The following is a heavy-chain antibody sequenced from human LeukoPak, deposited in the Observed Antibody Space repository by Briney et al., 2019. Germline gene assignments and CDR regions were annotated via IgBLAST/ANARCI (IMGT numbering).Heavy chain of an antibody. V-gene: IGHV3-33*01. D-gene: IGHD3-22*01. CDR3: ARGRWDYYDSSGYYPTLYFDY. J-gene: IGHJ4*02. Sequence: PGGSLRLPCAASGFTFSSYGMHWVRQAPGKGLEWVAVIWYDGSNKYYADSVKGRFTISRDNSKNTLYPQMNSLRAEDTAVYYCARGRWDYYDSSGYYPTLYFDYWGQGTLVTVSS. CDR1: GFTFSSYG. CDR2: IWYDGSNK.